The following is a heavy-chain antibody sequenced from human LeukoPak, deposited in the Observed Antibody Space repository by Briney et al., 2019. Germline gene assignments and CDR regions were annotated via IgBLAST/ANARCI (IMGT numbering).Heavy chain of an antibody. CDR3: ARHLLWGWELEY. CDR2: IYYSGST. V-gene: IGHV4-39*01. Sequence: SETLSLTCIVSGGSISSSSHYWGWIRQPPGKGLEWIGNIYYSGSTHYNPSLKSRVTISVDTSKNQFSLKLSSVTAADTALYYCARHLLWGWELEYWGQGTLVTVSS. CDR1: GGSISSSSHY. D-gene: IGHD1-26*01. J-gene: IGHJ4*02.